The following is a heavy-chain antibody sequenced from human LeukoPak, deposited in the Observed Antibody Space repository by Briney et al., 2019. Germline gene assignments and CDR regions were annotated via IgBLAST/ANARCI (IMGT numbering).Heavy chain of an antibody. V-gene: IGHV3-7*01. CDR1: GFTFINTW. CDR2: INEDGSEQ. Sequence: GGSLRLSCAASGFTFINTWMSWVRQAPGKGLEWVANINEDGSEQYYVDSVKGRLTISRDNAKNSLYLQMNTLRAEDTAIYHCARAVDAGTVDHWGQGTLVTVSA. CDR3: ARAVDAGTVDH. D-gene: IGHD3-9*01. J-gene: IGHJ4*02.